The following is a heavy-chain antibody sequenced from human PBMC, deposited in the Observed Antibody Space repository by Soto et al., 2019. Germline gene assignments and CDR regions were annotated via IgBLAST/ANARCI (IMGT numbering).Heavy chain of an antibody. D-gene: IGHD6-19*01. V-gene: IGHV1-2*02. CDR3: ASAAVAGTAGLDF. Sequence: ASVKVSCKASGYTFSGFYMHWVRQAPGQGLEWMGWINPNSGGTKSAEKFQGRVTMTRDTSISTAYMELSRLTSDDTAVYYCASAAVAGTAGLDFWGQGTQVTVSS. CDR2: INPNSGGT. CDR1: GYTFSGFY. J-gene: IGHJ4*02.